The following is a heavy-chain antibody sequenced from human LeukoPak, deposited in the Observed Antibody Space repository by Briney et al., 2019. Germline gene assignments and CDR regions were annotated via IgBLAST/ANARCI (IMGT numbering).Heavy chain of an antibody. CDR2: ISGGGGST. J-gene: IGHJ3*02. CDR1: GFTFSSYA. V-gene: IGHV3-23*01. Sequence: PGGSLRLSCAASGFTFSSYAMSWVRQSPGKGLEWVSVISGGGGSTYYADSVKGRFTISRDNSKNTLYLQMNSLRAEDTAFYYFARLHQARLYGSDSYYNFDPHAFDIWGQGTMVTASS. D-gene: IGHD3-10*01. CDR3: ARLHQARLYGSDSYYNFDPHAFDI.